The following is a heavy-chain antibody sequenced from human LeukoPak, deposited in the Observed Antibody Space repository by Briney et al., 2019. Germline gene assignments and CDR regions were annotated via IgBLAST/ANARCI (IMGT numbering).Heavy chain of an antibody. D-gene: IGHD6-19*01. V-gene: IGHV1-18*01. J-gene: IGHJ4*02. CDR3: ARRRSEEFDFDC. Sequence: ASVKVSCKASGYIFSTYGISWVRQAPGQGLEWMGCISGYNGNTNYAQKLQGRVTMTTDTSTSTAYMELRSLRSNDTAVYYCARRRSEEFDFDCWGQGTLVTVSS. CDR1: GYIFSTYG. CDR2: ISGYNGNT.